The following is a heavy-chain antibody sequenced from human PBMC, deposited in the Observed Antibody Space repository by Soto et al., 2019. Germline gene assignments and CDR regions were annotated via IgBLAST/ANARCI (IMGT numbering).Heavy chain of an antibody. J-gene: IGHJ4*02. CDR3: AKDFLIVVAGTYFDS. CDR2: ISGSAGST. CDR1: GFTFSSYA. V-gene: IGHV3-23*01. Sequence: EVQLLESGGGLVQPGGSLRLSCAASGFTFSSYAMSWVRQAPGKGLEWVSAISGSAGSTYYADSVKGRFTISRDNSKTTLYLQMNSLRAGDTAVYYCAKDFLIVVAGTYFDSWGQGTLVTVSS. D-gene: IGHD6-19*01.